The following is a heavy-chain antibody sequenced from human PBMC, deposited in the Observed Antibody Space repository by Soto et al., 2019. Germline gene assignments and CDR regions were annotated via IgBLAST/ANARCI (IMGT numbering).Heavy chain of an antibody. V-gene: IGHV6-1*01. Sequence: PSQTLSLTCAISGDSVSSNSAAWNWIRQSPSRGLEWLGRTYYRSKWYNDYAVSVKSRITINPDTSKNQFSLQLNSVTPEDTAVYYCARGSRDGYNLVYYYGMDVWGQGTTVTVSS. D-gene: IGHD5-12*01. CDR2: TYYRSKWYN. CDR1: GDSVSSNSAA. CDR3: ARGSRDGYNLVYYYGMDV. J-gene: IGHJ6*02.